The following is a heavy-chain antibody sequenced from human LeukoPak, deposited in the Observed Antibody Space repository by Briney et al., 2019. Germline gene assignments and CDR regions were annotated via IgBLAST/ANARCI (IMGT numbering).Heavy chain of an antibody. V-gene: IGHV3-20*04. Sequence: GGSLRLSCAASGFTFDDYGMSWVRQAPGKGLEWVSGINWNGGSTGYADSVKGRFTISRDDAKNSLYLQMNSLRAEDTALYYCARLKLQGDYMDVWGKGTTVTVSS. J-gene: IGHJ6*03. CDR2: INWNGGST. D-gene: IGHD2-21*01. CDR3: ARLKLQGDYMDV. CDR1: GFTFDDYG.